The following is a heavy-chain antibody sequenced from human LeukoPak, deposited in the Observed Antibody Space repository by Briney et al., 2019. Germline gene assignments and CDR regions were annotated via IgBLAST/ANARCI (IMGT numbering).Heavy chain of an antibody. CDR3: ARVDHYYDSSGYYGAFDY. J-gene: IGHJ4*02. Sequence: GGSLRLSCAASGFTFGNYGMHWVRQAPGKGLEWVAVISYDGNNKYYADSVKGRFTISRDNSKNTVSLQMNSLRAEDTAVYYCARVDHYYDSSGYYGAFDYWGQGTLVTVSS. V-gene: IGHV3-30*03. D-gene: IGHD3-22*01. CDR2: ISYDGNNK. CDR1: GFTFGNYG.